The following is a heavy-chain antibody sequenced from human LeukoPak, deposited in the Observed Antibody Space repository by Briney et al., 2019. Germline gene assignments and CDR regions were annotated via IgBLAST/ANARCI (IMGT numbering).Heavy chain of an antibody. J-gene: IGHJ4*02. CDR2: IYYSGST. V-gene: IGHV4-59*01. CDR1: GGSISSYY. Sequence: SETLSLTCTVSGGSISSYYWSWMRQPPGKRLEWIGYIYYSGSTNYNPSLKSRVTISVDTSKNQFSLKLSSVTAADTAVYYCVRSGYYPYYFDYWGQGTLVTVSS. CDR3: VRSGYYPYYFDY. D-gene: IGHD3-22*01.